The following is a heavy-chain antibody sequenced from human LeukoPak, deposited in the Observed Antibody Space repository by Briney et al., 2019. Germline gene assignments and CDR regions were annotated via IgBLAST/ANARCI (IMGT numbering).Heavy chain of an antibody. D-gene: IGHD3-9*01. CDR1: GGSISTYNW. J-gene: IGHJ6*03. CDR2: IYRTGST. V-gene: IGHV4-4*02. CDR3: ARVRHDILTSYYYYYYMDV. Sequence: SETLSLTCAVSGGSISTYNWWSWVRQPPGKGLEWIGEIYRTGSTNYNPSLKSRVTISLDKSKNHFSLKLSSVTAADTAVYYCARVRHDILTSYYYYYYMDVWGRGTTVTISS.